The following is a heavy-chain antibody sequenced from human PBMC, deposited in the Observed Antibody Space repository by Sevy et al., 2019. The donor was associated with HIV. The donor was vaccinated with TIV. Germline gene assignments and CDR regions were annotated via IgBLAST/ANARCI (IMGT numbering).Heavy chain of an antibody. J-gene: IGHJ4*02. Sequence: GGSLRLSCVASGFTLNNYWMHWVRQAPGKGLEWVANINQDGGVTYYVDSVRGRFTISRDNGRNLVFLQMNSLRVDDTALYFCVRAIAKDGSFWVQGTLVTVSS. CDR1: GFTLNNYW. D-gene: IGHD6-13*01. CDR2: INQDGGVT. CDR3: VRAIAKDGSF. V-gene: IGHV3-7*01.